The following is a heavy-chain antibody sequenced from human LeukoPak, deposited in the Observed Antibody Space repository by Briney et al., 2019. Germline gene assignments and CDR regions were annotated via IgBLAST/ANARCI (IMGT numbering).Heavy chain of an antibody. J-gene: IGHJ4*02. D-gene: IGHD6-6*01. Sequence: PGGSVTLSCAVSGFNLNSYAMHWVRQAPGKGLEWVAVIRHDETNSFYAGSVQGRFTISRDTSKKLLYLQMNSLRVEDTAVYYCAKEYTPSSPLGELDSWGQGTMVTVSS. V-gene: IGHV3-30*02. CDR3: AKEYTPSSPLGELDS. CDR2: IRHDETNS. CDR1: GFNLNSYA.